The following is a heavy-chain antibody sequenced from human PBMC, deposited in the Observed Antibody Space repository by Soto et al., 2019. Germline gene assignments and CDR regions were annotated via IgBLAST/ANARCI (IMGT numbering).Heavy chain of an antibody. CDR1: LFTFSIYA. D-gene: IGHD3-22*01. V-gene: IGHV3-23*01. CDR3: AKDLDSSGYYYGY. J-gene: IGHJ4*02. Sequence: SLLLSFSSSLFTFSIYAMSWVRQAPGKGLEWVSAISGSGGSTYYADSVKGRFTISRDNSKNTLYLQMNSLRAEDTAVYYCAKDLDSSGYYYGYWGQGTLVTVSS. CDR2: ISGSGGST.